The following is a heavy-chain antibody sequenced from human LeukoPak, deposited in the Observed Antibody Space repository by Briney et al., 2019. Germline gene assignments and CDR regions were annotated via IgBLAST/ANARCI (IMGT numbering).Heavy chain of an antibody. D-gene: IGHD2-21*02. CDR2: IYYSGNT. CDR3: ARSCWGDGYPWCPGVSVN. J-gene: IGHJ4*02. V-gene: IGHV4-39*01. Sequence: PSETLSLTCSVSGGSISSSDYYWGWIRQPPGKGLEWIGSIYYSGNTYYNSSLKSRVTISVDTSKNQFSLKLSSVTAADTAVYYCARSCWGDGYPWCPGVSVNWGQGTLVTVSS. CDR1: GGSISSSDYY.